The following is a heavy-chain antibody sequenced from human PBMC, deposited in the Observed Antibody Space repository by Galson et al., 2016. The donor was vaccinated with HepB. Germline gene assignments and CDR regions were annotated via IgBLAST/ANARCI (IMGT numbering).Heavy chain of an antibody. D-gene: IGHD4-17*01. V-gene: IGHV3-33*01. CDR3: ARDRYGDYLDY. CDR1: GFTFNSYG. Sequence: SLRLSCAASGFTFNSYGMHWVRQAPGKGLEWVAIIWYDRNNKYYADSVKGRFTISSDISKNTLYLQMNSLRAEDTAVYYCARDRYGDYLDYWGQGTLVTVSS. J-gene: IGHJ4*02. CDR2: IWYDRNNK.